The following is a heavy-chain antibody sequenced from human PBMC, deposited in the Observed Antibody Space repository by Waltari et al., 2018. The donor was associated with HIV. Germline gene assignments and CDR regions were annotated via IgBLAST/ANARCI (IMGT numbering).Heavy chain of an antibody. CDR1: GGSFSGSS. Sequence: QVQLRQWGAGLLKPSATLSLTCAVYGGSFSGSSWGWIRQPPGQGLEWFGEINHSGSTNYNPSLKSRVTISVDTSKNQFSLKLTSVTAADTAVFYCARARLVSRGQYCSTTSCLPHYYYYYGMDVWGQGTTVTVSS. V-gene: IGHV4-34*01. CDR2: INHSGST. CDR3: ARARLVSRGQYCSTTSCLPHYYYYYGMDV. J-gene: IGHJ6*02. D-gene: IGHD2-2*01.